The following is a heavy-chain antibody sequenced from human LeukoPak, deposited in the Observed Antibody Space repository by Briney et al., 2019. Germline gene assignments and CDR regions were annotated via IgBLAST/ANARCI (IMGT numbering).Heavy chain of an antibody. J-gene: IGHJ4*02. D-gene: IGHD5-18*01. V-gene: IGHV3-23*01. Sequence: ETLSLTCAVSGGSISSSNWWSWVRQAPGKGLEWVSTISGRGGSTYYADSVKGRFTISRDNSKNTLYLQMNSLRAEDTAVYYCAKDLPAWDTSMVLFDYWGRGTLVTVSS. CDR2: ISGRGGST. CDR3: AKDLPAWDTSMVLFDY. CDR1: GGSISSSN.